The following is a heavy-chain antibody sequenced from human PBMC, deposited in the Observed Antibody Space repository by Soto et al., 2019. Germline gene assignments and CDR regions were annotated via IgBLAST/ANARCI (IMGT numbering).Heavy chain of an antibody. CDR1: GFTFSSYW. CDR3: ARDRGYGDYENWYFDL. CDR2: INSDGSST. D-gene: IGHD4-17*01. V-gene: IGHV3-74*01. Sequence: GGSLRLSCAASGFTFSSYWMHWVRQAPGKGLVWVSRINSDGSSTSYADSVKGRFTISRDNAKNTLYLQMNSLRAEDTAVYYCARDRGYGDYENWYFDLWGRGTLVTVSS. J-gene: IGHJ2*01.